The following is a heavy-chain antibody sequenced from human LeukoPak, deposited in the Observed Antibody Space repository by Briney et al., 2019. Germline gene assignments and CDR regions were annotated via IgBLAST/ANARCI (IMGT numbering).Heavy chain of an antibody. CDR3: ARDQNFYDTTGEGYFQH. CDR2: IKRDGSEE. V-gene: IGHV3-7*01. J-gene: IGHJ1*01. Sequence: GGSLRLSCGVSGFNFSSYWMSWVRQAPGKGLEWVAKIKRDGSEEYYVDSVKGRFTISRDSAKKSLYLQMNSLRAEDTALYYCARDQNFYDTTGEGYFQHWGQGTLVTVSS. D-gene: IGHD3-22*01. CDR1: GFNFSSYW.